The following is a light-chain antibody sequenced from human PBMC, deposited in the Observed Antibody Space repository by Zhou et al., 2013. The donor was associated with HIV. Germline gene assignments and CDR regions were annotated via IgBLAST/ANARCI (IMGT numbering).Light chain of an antibody. Sequence: EIVMTQSPATLSVSPGERATLSCRASQSVTGTSLGWYQQKPGQAPRLLIYHASRRATGIPARFSGSGSGTEFTLTISSLQSEDFAVYSCQQYNNWPLTFGGGTKVEIK. CDR3: QQYNNWPLT. V-gene: IGKV3D-15*01. CDR2: HAS. CDR1: QSVTGT. J-gene: IGKJ4*01.